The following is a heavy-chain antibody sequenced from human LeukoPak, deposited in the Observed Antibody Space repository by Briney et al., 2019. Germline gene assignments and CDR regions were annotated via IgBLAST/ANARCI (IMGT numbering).Heavy chain of an antibody. D-gene: IGHD3-16*01. CDR3: ARGGVLAPYMDV. Sequence: EASVKVSCKASGGTFSSYAISWVRQAPGQGLEWMGWINPNSGGTNYAQKFQGRVTMTRDTSISTAYMELSRLRSDDTAVYYCARGGVLAPYMDVWGKGTTVTVSS. V-gene: IGHV1-2*02. CDR1: GGTFSSYA. J-gene: IGHJ6*03. CDR2: INPNSGGT.